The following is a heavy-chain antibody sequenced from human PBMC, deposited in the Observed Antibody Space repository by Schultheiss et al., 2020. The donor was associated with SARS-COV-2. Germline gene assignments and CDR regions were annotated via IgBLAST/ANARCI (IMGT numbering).Heavy chain of an antibody. J-gene: IGHJ6*03. CDR1: GFTFSSYG. D-gene: IGHD6-13*01. CDR3: AREPTGIAAAEYYYYYYMDV. CDR2: IWYDGSNK. Sequence: GGSLRLSCAASGFTFSSYGMHWVRQAPGKGLEWVAVIWYDGSNKYYADSVKGRFTISRDNAKNSLYLQMNSLRAEDTAVYYCAREPTGIAAAEYYYYYYMDVWGKGTTVTVSS. V-gene: IGHV3-33*01.